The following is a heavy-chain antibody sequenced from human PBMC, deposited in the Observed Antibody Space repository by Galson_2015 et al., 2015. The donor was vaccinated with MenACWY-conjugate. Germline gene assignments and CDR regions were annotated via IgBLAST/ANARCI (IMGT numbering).Heavy chain of an antibody. CDR3: ARGDYDVFTGYYWPFDY. V-gene: IGHV1-18*04. CDR2: ISTSKGYT. Sequence: SVKVSCKASGYTFTNYAISWVRQAPGQGLEWTGWISTSKGYTNYAQKLQGRVTLTTDTSTSTAYMEMRSLRDDDTAIYYCARGDYDVFTGYYWPFDYWGQGTLVTVSS. CDR1: GYTFTNYA. J-gene: IGHJ4*02. D-gene: IGHD3-9*01.